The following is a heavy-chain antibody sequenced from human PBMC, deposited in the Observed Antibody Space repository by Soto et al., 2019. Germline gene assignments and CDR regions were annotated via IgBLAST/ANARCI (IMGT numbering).Heavy chain of an antibody. CDR2: IYWDDDK. J-gene: IGHJ4*02. CDR1: GFSLSTNGVG. Sequence: QITLKESGPTLVKPTQTLTLTCTFSGFSLSTNGVGVGWIRQPPGKALEWLALIYWDDDKRYSPSLKSRLTITKDTSKNQVVLTITNMDPVDTATYYCAHRLYYGYVWGSYFDYWGQGTLVTVSS. V-gene: IGHV2-5*02. D-gene: IGHD3-16*01. CDR3: AHRLYYGYVWGSYFDY.